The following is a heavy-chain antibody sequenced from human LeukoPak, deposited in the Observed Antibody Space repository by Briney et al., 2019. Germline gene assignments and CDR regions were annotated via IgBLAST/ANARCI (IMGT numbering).Heavy chain of an antibody. J-gene: IGHJ4*02. CDR1: GFTVSSNY. CDR2: IYSGGST. V-gene: IGHV3-66*01. Sequence: PGGSLRLSCAASGFTVSSNYMSWVRQAPGKGLEWVSVIYSGGSTYYADSVKGRFTISRDNSKNTLYLQMNSLRAEDTAVYYCARDSCSSTSCYVGNNWGQGTLVTVSS. D-gene: IGHD2-2*01. CDR3: ARDSCSSTSCYVGNN.